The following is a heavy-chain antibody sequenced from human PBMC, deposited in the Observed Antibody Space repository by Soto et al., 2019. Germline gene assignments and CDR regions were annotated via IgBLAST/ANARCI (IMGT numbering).Heavy chain of an antibody. Sequence: GGSLRLSCAASGFTFSSYAMSWVRQAPGKGLEWVSAISGSGGSTYYADSVKGRFTISRDNSKNSLYLQMNSLRTEDTALYYCAKDSSGYSLGFDPWGQGTLVTVSS. D-gene: IGHD3-22*01. CDR2: ISGSGGST. V-gene: IGHV3-43*02. CDR1: GFTFSSYA. J-gene: IGHJ5*02. CDR3: AKDSSGYSLGFDP.